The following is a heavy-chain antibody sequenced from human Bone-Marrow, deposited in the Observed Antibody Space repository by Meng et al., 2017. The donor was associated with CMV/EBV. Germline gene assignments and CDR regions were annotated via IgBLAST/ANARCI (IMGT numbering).Heavy chain of an antibody. V-gene: IGHV3-30*02. D-gene: IGHD2-2*02. CDR2: IRYDGSNK. Sequence: GGSLRLSCAASGFTFSSYGMHWVRQAPGKGLEWVAFIRYDGSNKYYADSVKGRFTISRDNAKNSLYLQMNSLRAEDTAVYYCARDRGVVVPAAIVLDYWGQGTLVTVSS. CDR3: ARDRGVVVPAAIVLDY. CDR1: GFTFSSYG. J-gene: IGHJ4*02.